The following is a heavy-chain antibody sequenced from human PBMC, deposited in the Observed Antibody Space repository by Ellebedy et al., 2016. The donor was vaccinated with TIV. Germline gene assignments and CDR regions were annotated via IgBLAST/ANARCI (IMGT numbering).Heavy chain of an antibody. CDR1: GGSFSGYY. CDR3: ARGRISMVRGDNHYFDY. Sequence: MPSEILSLTCAVYGGSFSGYYWSWIRQSPGKGLEWIGEINHSGSTNYNPSLKSLVTISVDTSNNQFSLKLNSVTAADTAVFYCARGRISMVRGDNHYFDYWGQGTLVTVYS. CDR2: INHSGST. J-gene: IGHJ4*02. D-gene: IGHD3-10*01. V-gene: IGHV4-34*01.